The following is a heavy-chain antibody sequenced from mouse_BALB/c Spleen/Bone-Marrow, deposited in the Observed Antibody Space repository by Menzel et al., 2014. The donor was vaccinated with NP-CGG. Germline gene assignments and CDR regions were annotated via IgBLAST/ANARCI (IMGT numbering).Heavy chain of an antibody. V-gene: IGHV6-6*02. CDR1: GVTFSNYW. Sequence: EVKVEESGGGLVQPGGSMKLSCVASGVTFSNYWMNWVRQSPEKGLDWVAEIRLKSNNYATHYAESVRGRFTISRDDSKSSVYLQMNDLRAEDTGIYYCTTGFAYWGQGTLVTVSA. CDR2: IRLKSNNYAT. J-gene: IGHJ3*01. CDR3: TTGFAY.